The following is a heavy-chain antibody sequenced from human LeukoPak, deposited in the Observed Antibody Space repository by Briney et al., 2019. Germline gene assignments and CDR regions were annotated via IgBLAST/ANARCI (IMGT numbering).Heavy chain of an antibody. CDR3: ARDSIGGYDSSGYVY. CDR1: GFDFSTYS. J-gene: IGHJ4*02. D-gene: IGHD3-22*01. Sequence: PGGSLRLSCAASGFDFSTYSMHWVRQAPGKGLEWVSSISSSSSYIYYADSVKGRFTISRDNAKNSLYLQMNSLRAEDTAVYYCARDSIGGYDSSGYVYWGQGTLVTVSS. V-gene: IGHV3-21*03. CDR2: ISSSSSYI.